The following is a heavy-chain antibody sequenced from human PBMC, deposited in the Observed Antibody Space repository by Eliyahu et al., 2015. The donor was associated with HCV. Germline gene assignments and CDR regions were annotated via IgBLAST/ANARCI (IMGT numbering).Heavy chain of an antibody. Sequence: QVQLVQSGAEVKKPGASVKVSCKASGYTFTGYYMHWVRQAPGQGLEWMGWINPNSGGTNYAQKFQGRVTMTRDTSISTAYMELSRLRSDDTAVYYCAILGSKIPTSGGDDYFDYWGQGTLVTVSS. J-gene: IGHJ4*02. CDR1: GYTFTGYY. D-gene: IGHD2-21*01. V-gene: IGHV1-2*02. CDR3: AILGSKIPTSGGDDYFDY. CDR2: INPNSGGT.